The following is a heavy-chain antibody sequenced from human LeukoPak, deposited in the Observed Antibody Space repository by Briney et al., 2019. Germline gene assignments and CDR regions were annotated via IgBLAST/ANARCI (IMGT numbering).Heavy chain of an antibody. J-gene: IGHJ4*02. CDR2: IKHSGST. Sequence: KPSQTLSLTCAVYGGSFSGYYWSWIRQPPGKGLEWIGEIKHSGSTTYNPSLKSRVTISVDTSKNQFSLKLSSVTAADTAVYYCARAPAYDTAMGRYYFDYWGQGTLGTVSS. V-gene: IGHV4-34*01. CDR3: ARAPAYDTAMGRYYFDY. CDR1: GGSFSGYY. D-gene: IGHD5-18*01.